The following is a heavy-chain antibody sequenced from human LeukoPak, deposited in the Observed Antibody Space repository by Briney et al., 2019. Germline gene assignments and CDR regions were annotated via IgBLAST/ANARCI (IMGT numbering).Heavy chain of an antibody. CDR3: ARVHSYYDFWSGYFTSNWFDP. V-gene: IGHV1-8*02. CDR2: MNPNSGNT. CDR1: GGTFSSYA. D-gene: IGHD3-3*01. J-gene: IGHJ5*02. Sequence: ASVKVSCKASGGTFSSYAINWVRQATGQGLEWMGWMNPNSGNTGYAQKFQGRVTMTRNTSISTAYMELSSLRSEDTAVYYCARVHSYYDFWSGYFTSNWFDPWGQGTLVTVSS.